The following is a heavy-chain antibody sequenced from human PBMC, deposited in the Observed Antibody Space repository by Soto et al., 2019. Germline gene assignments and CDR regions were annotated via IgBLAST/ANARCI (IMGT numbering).Heavy chain of an antibody. CDR3: ASNAVAGTLDY. CDR2: IWYDGSNK. D-gene: IGHD6-19*01. Sequence: QVQLVESGGGVVQPGRSLRLSCAASGFTFSSYGMHWVRQAPGKGLEWVAVIWYDGSNKYYADSVKGRFTISRDNSKNTLYLQMNSLRAEDTAVYYCASNAVAGTLDYWGQGTLVTVSS. J-gene: IGHJ4*02. V-gene: IGHV3-33*01. CDR1: GFTFSSYG.